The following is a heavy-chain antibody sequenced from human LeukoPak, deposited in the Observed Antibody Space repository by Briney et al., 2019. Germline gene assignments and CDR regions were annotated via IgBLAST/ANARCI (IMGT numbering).Heavy chain of an antibody. V-gene: IGHV4-39*07. CDR2: IYYSGST. J-gene: IGHJ5*02. Sequence: PSETLSLTCTVSGGSISSSSYYWGWIRQPPGKGLEWIGSIYYSGSTYYNPSLKSRVTISVDTSKNQFSLKLSSVTAADTAVYYCAGGLGNTYYDFWSAHWFDPWGQGTLVTVSS. CDR3: AGGLGNTYYDFWSAHWFDP. CDR1: GGSISSSSYY. D-gene: IGHD3-3*01.